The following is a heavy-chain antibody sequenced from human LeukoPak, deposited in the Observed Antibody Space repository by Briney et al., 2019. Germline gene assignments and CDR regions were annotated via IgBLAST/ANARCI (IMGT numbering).Heavy chain of an antibody. Sequence: SETLSLTCAVYGGSFIGYFWSSLRQPPGKGLEWIGEINHSGSTNYNPSLKSRVTISVDTSKNQFTLKLSFVTDADMAVYDCEAGEAGTVFDYWGQGTLVTVSS. V-gene: IGHV4-34*01. D-gene: IGHD1-1*01. CDR2: INHSGST. CDR3: EAGEAGTVFDY. CDR1: GGSFIGYF. J-gene: IGHJ4*02.